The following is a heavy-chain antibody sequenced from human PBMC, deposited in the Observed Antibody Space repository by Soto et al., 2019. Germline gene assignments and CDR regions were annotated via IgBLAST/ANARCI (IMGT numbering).Heavy chain of an antibody. CDR1: GFMFSVYT. CDR2: INSDSSTI. CDR3: ARSYYYDGTAYYYDY. V-gene: IGHV3-48*02. J-gene: IGHJ4*02. Sequence: LRLSCAGSGFMFSVYTMNWVRQAPGKGLEWVSSINSDSSTIYHADSVKGRFTISRDNAKNSLDLQMNSLRDEDTAVYYCARSYYYDGTAYYYDYWGQGALVTVSS. D-gene: IGHD3-22*01.